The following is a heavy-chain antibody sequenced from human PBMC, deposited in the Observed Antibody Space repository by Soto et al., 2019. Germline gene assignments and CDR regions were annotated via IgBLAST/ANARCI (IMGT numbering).Heavy chain of an antibody. CDR2: INPNSGGT. CDR3: ARRYCTNGGCYNGIGV. J-gene: IGHJ6*02. Sequence: DASVKVSCKASGYTFTGYYMHWVRQAPGQGLEWMGWINPNSGGTNYAQKFQGRVTMTRDTSISTAYMELSRLRSDDTAVYYCARRYCTNGGCYNGIGVWGQGTTVTVSS. CDR1: GYTFTGYY. D-gene: IGHD2-8*01. V-gene: IGHV1-2*02.